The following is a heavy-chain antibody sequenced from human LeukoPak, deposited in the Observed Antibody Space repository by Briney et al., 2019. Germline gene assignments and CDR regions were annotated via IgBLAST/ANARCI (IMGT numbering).Heavy chain of an antibody. V-gene: IGHV5-51*01. D-gene: IGHD1-1*01. Sequence: PGESLKISCKGSGYSFTSYWISWVRQMPGKGLEWMGIIYPGDSDTRYSPSFQGQVSISADKSISTAYLQWGSLKASDTAMYYCARHKKMSDNENYFDYWGQGTLVTVSS. CDR3: ARHKKMSDNENYFDY. J-gene: IGHJ4*02. CDR1: GYSFTSYW. CDR2: IYPGDSDT.